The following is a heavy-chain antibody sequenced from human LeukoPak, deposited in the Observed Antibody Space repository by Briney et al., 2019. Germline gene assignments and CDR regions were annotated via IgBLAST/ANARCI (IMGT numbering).Heavy chain of an antibody. J-gene: IGHJ4*02. Sequence: GSSVKVSCKASGGTFSSYAISWVRQAPGQGLEWMGRIIPIFGTANYAQKFQGRVTITTDESTSTAYIELSSLISEATAVYYRARDTSVLGGMNTFGGVFDYWGQGTLVTVSS. CDR1: GGTFSSYA. V-gene: IGHV1-69*05. CDR2: IIPIFGTA. CDR3: ARDTSVLGGMNTFGGVFDY. D-gene: IGHD3-16*01.